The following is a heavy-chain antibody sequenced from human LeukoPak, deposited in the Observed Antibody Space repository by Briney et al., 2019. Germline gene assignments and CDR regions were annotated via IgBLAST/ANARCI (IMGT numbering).Heavy chain of an antibody. J-gene: IGHJ6*03. V-gene: IGHV1-46*01. CDR3: ARGGYYDILTGYYKWDYYYYYMDV. CDR1: GYTFTDYY. Sequence: GASVKVSCKASGYTFTDYYMHWMRQAPGQGLEWMGIINPSGGSTSYAQKFQGRVTMTRDTSTSTVYMELSSLRSEDTAVYYCARGGYYDILTGYYKWDYYYYYMDVWGKGTTVTISS. CDR2: INPSGGST. D-gene: IGHD3-9*01.